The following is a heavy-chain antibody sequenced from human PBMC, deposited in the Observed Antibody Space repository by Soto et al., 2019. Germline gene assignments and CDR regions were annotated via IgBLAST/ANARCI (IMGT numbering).Heavy chain of an antibody. CDR1: GFTFDDYA. V-gene: IGHV3-9*01. D-gene: IGHD3-9*01. Sequence: ESGGGLVQPGRSLRLSCAASGFTFDDYAMHWVRQAPGKGLEWVSGISWNSGSIGYADSVKGRFTISRDNAKNSLYLQMNSLRAEDTALYYCAKDPSDILTAFDYWGQGTLVTVSS. CDR2: ISWNSGSI. CDR3: AKDPSDILTAFDY. J-gene: IGHJ4*02.